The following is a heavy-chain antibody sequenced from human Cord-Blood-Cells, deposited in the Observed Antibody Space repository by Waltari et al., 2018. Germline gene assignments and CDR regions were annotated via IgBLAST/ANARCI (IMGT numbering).Heavy chain of an antibody. CDR3: ASYLVYYYDSSGYFDY. J-gene: IGHJ4*02. CDR1: GRPISSSSYY. V-gene: IGHV4-39*01. CDR2: SYYSGST. D-gene: IGHD3-22*01. Sequence: QLQLQESGPGLVKPSETLSLTCTVSGRPISSSSYYWGWIRHPPGKGLEWIGSSYYSGSTYYNPSLKSRVTISVDTSKNQFSLKLSSVTAADTAVYYCASYLVYYYDSSGYFDYWGQGTLVTVSS.